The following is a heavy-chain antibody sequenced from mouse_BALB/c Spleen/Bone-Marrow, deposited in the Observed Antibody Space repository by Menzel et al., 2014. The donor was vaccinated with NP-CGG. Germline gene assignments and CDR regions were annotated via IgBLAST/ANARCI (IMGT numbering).Heavy chain of an antibody. J-gene: IGHJ4*01. CDR2: IWGDGST. V-gene: IGHV2-6-7*01. CDR1: GFSLTGYG. Sequence: QVQLQQSGPGLVAPSQSLSITCTVSGFSLTGYGVNWVRPPPGKGLEWLGMIWGDGSTDYNSALKSRLSISKDNSKSQVFLKMNSLQTDDTARYYCAREGPYGNYAMDYWGQGTSVTVSS. CDR3: AREGPYGNYAMDY. D-gene: IGHD2-10*02.